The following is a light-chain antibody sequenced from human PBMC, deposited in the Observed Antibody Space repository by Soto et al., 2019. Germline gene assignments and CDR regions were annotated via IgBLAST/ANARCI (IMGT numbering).Light chain of an antibody. CDR1: SSNIGTNT. V-gene: IGLV1-44*01. CDR3: AAWDVSLVV. Sequence: QSVLTQPPSASGTPGQRVTISCSGSSSNIGTNTVIWYQQLPGAAPKLLIYSDNQRPSGVPDRFSGAKSGTSASLAIRGLQSEDEADYYCAAWDVSLVVFGGGTKLPVL. J-gene: IGLJ2*01. CDR2: SDN.